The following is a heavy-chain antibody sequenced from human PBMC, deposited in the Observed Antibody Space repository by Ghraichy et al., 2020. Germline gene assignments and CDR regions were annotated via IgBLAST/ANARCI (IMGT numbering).Heavy chain of an antibody. J-gene: IGHJ3*02. Sequence: ESLNISCTVSGYSISSGYYWGWIRQPPGKGLEWIGSIYHSGSTYYNPSLKSRVTISVDTSKNQFSLKLSSVTAADTAVYYCARRAYYYDSSGSYTGNAFDIWGQGTMVTVSS. CDR3: ARRAYYYDSSGSYTGNAFDI. CDR2: IYHSGST. D-gene: IGHD3-22*01. CDR1: GYSISSGYY. V-gene: IGHV4-38-2*02.